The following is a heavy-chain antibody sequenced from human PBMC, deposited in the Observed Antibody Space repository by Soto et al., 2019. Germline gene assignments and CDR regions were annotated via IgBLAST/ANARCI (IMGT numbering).Heavy chain of an antibody. CDR3: AGTTSYQWYYMDV. D-gene: IGHD1-7*01. V-gene: IGHV6-1*01. CDR2: TYYRSRWCN. CDR1: GGSVSSNSAA. Sequence: QVPLQESGPGLVKPSQTLSLTCAISGGSVSSNSAAWNWIRQSPSRGLEWLGRTYYRSRWCNDYAVPVRSRITVNADTSKKQFSLQLTSVTPEDSAVYYCAGTTSYQWYYMDVWGKGTMVTVSS. J-gene: IGHJ6*03.